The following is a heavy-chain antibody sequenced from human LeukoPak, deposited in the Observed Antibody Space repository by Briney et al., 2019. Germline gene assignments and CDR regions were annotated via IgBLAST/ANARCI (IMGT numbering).Heavy chain of an antibody. CDR1: GGSISSYY. D-gene: IGHD6-13*01. CDR3: ARMWFSSSWDRQFDP. J-gene: IGHJ5*02. Sequence: SETLSFTCTVSGGSISSYYWSWIRQPPGKGLEWIGYIYYSGSTNYNPSLKSRVTISVDTSKNQFSLKLSSVTAADTAVYYCARMWFSSSWDRQFDPWGQGTLVTASS. V-gene: IGHV4-59*01. CDR2: IYYSGST.